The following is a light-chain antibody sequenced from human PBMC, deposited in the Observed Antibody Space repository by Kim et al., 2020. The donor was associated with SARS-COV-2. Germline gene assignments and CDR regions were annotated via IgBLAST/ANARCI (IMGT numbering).Light chain of an antibody. CDR1: KLGEKY. CDR3: QAWDISTGV. Sequence: SYELTQPPSVSVSPGHTASITCSGDKLGEKYACWYQQKPGQSPVLVIYQDSKRPSGIPERFSGSNSGNTATLTISGTQAMDEADYYCQAWDISTGVFGGGTQLT. V-gene: IGLV3-1*01. CDR2: QDS. J-gene: IGLJ3*02.